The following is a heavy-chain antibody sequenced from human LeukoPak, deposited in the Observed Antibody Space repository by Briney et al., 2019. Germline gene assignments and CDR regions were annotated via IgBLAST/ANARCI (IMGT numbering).Heavy chain of an antibody. D-gene: IGHD2-2*01. CDR3: ARLIRSCCSSPNCYHFDY. J-gene: IGHJ4*02. CDR1: GGSISRSNYD. V-gene: IGHV4-39*01. Sequence: SETLSLTCTVSGGSISRSNYDWGWIRQPPGKGLEWIATIYYGGSTYYNSSLKSRVTTSVDTSKNQFSLKLSSVTAADTAVYYYARLIRSCCSSPNCYHFDYWGQGTLVTVSS. CDR2: IYYGGST.